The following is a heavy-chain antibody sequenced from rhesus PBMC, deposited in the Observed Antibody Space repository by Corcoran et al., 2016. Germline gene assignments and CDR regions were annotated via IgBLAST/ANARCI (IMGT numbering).Heavy chain of an antibody. D-gene: IGHD6-37*01. V-gene: IGHV4-80*01. Sequence: QVQLQESGPGLVKPSETLSLTCAVSGGSFSSYWWSWIRQPPGKGLEWIGEINGNRGSTTYNPSLKSRVTISKDASKNQFYLKLRSVTAADTAVYYCARNFGWSLGYWGQGVLVTVSS. CDR3: ARNFGWSLGY. CDR1: GGSFSSYW. J-gene: IGHJ4*01. CDR2: INGNRGST.